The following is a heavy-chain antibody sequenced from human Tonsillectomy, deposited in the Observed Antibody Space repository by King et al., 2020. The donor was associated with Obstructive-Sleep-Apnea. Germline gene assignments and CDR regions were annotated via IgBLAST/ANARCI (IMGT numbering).Heavy chain of an antibody. CDR1: GFSVTYNY. CDR3: ARVDWLGVWGNVRSGYFDY. D-gene: IGHD3-16*01. J-gene: IGHJ4*02. Sequence: QLVQSGGGLVRPGGSLRLSCVPSGFSVTYNYMSWVRQAPGKGLEWVSVISTDGDTYYSDSVKGRFTISRDNSNNTLFLQMNILRAEDTAVYYCARVDWLGVWGNVRSGYFDYWGQGTLVTVSS. CDR2: ISTDGDT. V-gene: IGHV3-66*01.